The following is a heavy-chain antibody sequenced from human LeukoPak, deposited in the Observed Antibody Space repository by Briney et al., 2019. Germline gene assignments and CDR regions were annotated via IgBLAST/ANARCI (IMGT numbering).Heavy chain of an antibody. J-gene: IGHJ4*02. CDR2: IYSGGST. CDR1: GFTVSSNY. CDR3: ARGPSGWYKVFDY. V-gene: IGHV3-66*01. D-gene: IGHD6-19*01. Sequence: GGSLRLSCAAPGFTVSSNYKSWVRQAPGKGLEWVSVIYSGGSTYYADSVKGRFTISRDNSKNTLYLQMNSLRAEDTAVYYCARGPSGWYKVFDYWGQGTLVTVSS.